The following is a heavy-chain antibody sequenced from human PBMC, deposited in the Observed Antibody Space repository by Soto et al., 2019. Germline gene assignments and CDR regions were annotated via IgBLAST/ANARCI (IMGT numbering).Heavy chain of an antibody. CDR1: GFIFNNYE. J-gene: IGHJ4*02. V-gene: IGHV3-48*03. CDR2: IGSRGDSK. Sequence: EVQLVESGGGLVQPGGSLRLSCAASGFIFNNYEMNWVRQAPGKGLEWVSYIGSRGDSKYYADSVRGRFTISRDNAKNLLYLQMNSLRVDDTAVYFCARDGPIPGDDWGQGTLVTVSS. CDR3: ARDGPIPGDD. D-gene: IGHD2-2*02.